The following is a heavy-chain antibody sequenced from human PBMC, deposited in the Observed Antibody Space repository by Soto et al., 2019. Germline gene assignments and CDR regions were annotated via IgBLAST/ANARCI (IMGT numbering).Heavy chain of an antibody. Sequence: SETLSLTCTVSGGSISSSSYYWGWIRQPPGKGLEWIGSIYYSGSTYYNPSLKSRVTISVATSENQFSLKLNSVTAADTAVYYCARHRTGYSSSWFDPWGQGTLVTVSS. J-gene: IGHJ5*02. CDR2: IYYSGST. V-gene: IGHV4-39*01. D-gene: IGHD6-13*01. CDR3: ARHRTGYSSSWFDP. CDR1: GGSISSSSYY.